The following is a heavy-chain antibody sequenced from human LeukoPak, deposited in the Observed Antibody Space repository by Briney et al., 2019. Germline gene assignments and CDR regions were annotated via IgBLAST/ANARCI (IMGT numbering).Heavy chain of an antibody. Sequence: GGSLRLSCAASGFTVSSNYMSWVRQAPGEGLEWGSVIYSGGSTYYADSVRGRVTISRDNSKNTLYLQMNSLRAEDTGVYYSARDSSGRYRGGFDYWGQGTLATVSS. CDR1: GFTVSSNY. CDR3: ARDSSGRYRGGFDY. CDR2: IYSGGST. D-gene: IGHD1-26*01. V-gene: IGHV3-53*01. J-gene: IGHJ4*02.